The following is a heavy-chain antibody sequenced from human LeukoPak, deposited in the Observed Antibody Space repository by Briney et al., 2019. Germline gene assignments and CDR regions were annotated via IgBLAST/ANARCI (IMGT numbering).Heavy chain of an antibody. J-gene: IGHJ4*02. D-gene: IGHD1-26*01. V-gene: IGHV3-23*01. CDR3: AKALVGATNYFDY. CDR1: GFNVSSYA. Sequence: GGSLRLSCAASGFNVSSYAMSWVRQAPGKGLEWVSAISGSGGSTYYADSVKGRFTISRDNSKNTLYLQMNSLRAEDTAVYYCAKALVGATNYFDYWGQGTLVTVSS. CDR2: ISGSGGST.